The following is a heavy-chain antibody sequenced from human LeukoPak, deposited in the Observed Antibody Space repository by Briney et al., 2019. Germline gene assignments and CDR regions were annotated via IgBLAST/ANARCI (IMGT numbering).Heavy chain of an antibody. CDR2: IRSKAYGGTT. J-gene: IGHJ4*02. V-gene: IGHV3-49*03. CDR1: GFTFDDYA. D-gene: IGHD6-13*01. Sequence: GGSLRLSCTASGFTFDDYAMSWFRQAPGKGLEWVGFIRSKAYGGTTEYAASVKGRFTISRDDSKSIAYLQMNSPKTEDTALYYCTRDRNPYSSSQYCFDYWGQGTLVTVSS. CDR3: TRDRNPYSSSQYCFDY.